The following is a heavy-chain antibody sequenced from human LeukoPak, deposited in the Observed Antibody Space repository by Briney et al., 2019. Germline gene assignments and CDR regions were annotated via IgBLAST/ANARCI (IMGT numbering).Heavy chain of an antibody. CDR3: ASGLGRGYSPFDY. D-gene: IGHD5-12*01. J-gene: IGHJ4*02. Sequence: PSETLSLTCAVYGGSFSGYYWSWIRQPPGKGLEWIGEINHSGSTNYNPSLKSRVTISVDTSKNQFSLKLSSVTAADTAVYYCASGLGRGYSPFDYWGQGTLVTVSS. CDR2: INHSGST. V-gene: IGHV4-34*01. CDR1: GGSFSGYY.